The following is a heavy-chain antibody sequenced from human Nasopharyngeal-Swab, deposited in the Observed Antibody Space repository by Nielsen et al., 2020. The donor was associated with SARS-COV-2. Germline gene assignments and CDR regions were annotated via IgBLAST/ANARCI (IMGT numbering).Heavy chain of an antibody. V-gene: IGHV1-18*01. CDR3: ARDPRGPQHIVVVTASDAFDI. D-gene: IGHD2-21*02. Sequence: SVKVSCKASGYTFTSYGISWVRQAPGQGLEWMGWISAYNGNTNYAQKLQGRVTMTTDTSTSTAYMELRSLRSDDTAVYYCARDPRGPQHIVVVTASDAFDIWGQGTMVTVSS. J-gene: IGHJ3*02. CDR1: GYTFTSYG. CDR2: ISAYNGNT.